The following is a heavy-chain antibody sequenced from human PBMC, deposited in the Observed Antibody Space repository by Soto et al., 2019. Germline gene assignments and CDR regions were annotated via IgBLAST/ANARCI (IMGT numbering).Heavy chain of an antibody. CDR1: GYTFTSYY. D-gene: IGHD3-10*01. CDR2: INPSGGST. Sequence: ASVKVSCKASGYTFTSYYRHWVRQAPGQGLEWMGIINPSGGSTSYAQKFQGRVTMTRDTSTSTVYMELSSLRSEDTAVYYCGRVFFFIGGGGFYYYFHGMDVGGQGTRAPVS. J-gene: IGHJ6*02. V-gene: IGHV1-46*01. CDR3: GRVFFFIGGGGFYYYFHGMDV.